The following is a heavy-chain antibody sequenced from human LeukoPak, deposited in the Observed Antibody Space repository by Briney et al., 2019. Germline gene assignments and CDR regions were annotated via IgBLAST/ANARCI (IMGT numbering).Heavy chain of an antibody. Sequence: PGGSLRLSCAASGFTFSSYAMSWVRQAPGKGLEWVSAISGSGGSTYYADSVKGRFTISRDNSKNTLYLQMNSLRAEDTAVYYCARDPLRSSSSSEGIDYWGQGTLVTVSS. V-gene: IGHV3-23*01. D-gene: IGHD6-6*01. CDR2: ISGSGGST. CDR1: GFTFSSYA. CDR3: ARDPLRSSSSSEGIDY. J-gene: IGHJ4*02.